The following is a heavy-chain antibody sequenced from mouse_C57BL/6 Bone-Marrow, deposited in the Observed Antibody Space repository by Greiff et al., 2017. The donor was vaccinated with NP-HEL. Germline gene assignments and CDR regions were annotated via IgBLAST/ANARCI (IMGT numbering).Heavy chain of an antibody. CDR1: GYSITSGYY. CDR3: ESYGSRIYYAMDY. V-gene: IGHV3-6*01. Sequence: ESGPGLVKPSQSLSLTCSVTGYSITSGYYWNWIRQVPGNKLEWMGYISYDGSNNYNPSLKNRIAITRDTSKNQFILKLNSVTTEDTATYYCESYGSRIYYAMDYWGQGTSVTVSS. D-gene: IGHD1-1*01. J-gene: IGHJ4*01. CDR2: ISYDGSN.